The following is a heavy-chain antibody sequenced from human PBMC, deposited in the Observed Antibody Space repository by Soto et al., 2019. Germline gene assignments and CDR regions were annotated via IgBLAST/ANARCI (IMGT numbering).Heavy chain of an antibody. J-gene: IGHJ4*02. D-gene: IGHD6-19*01. V-gene: IGHV1-69*13. Sequence: GASVKVSCKTSGGTFSTYAIYWVRQAPGQGLEWMGAIIPLFGTADYAQKFQGRVTITADESTSTASMELSSLRSEDTAVYYCARPKGSYSSGYSYFDYWEQGTLVTVS. CDR3: ARPKGSYSSGYSYFDY. CDR2: IIPLFGTA. CDR1: GGTFSTYA.